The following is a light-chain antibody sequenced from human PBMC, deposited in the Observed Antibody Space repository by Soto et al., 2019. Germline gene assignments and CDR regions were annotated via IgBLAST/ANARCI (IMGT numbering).Light chain of an antibody. CDR2: DAS. V-gene: IGKV3-11*01. Sequence: EIVLTQSPATLSVSPGERATLSCRASQSVSNSLAWYQQKPGQAPRLLIYDASNRATGIPARFSGSGSGTDFTLTSSSLEPEDFAVYYCQQRSNWPLLTFGGGTKVEIK. CDR3: QQRSNWPLLT. J-gene: IGKJ4*01. CDR1: QSVSNS.